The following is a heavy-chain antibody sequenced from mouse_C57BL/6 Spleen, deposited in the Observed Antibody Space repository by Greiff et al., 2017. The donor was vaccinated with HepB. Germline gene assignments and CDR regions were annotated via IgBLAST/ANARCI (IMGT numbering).Heavy chain of an antibody. CDR1: GFTFTDYY. Sequence: EVKLQESGGGLVQPGGSLSLSCAASGFTFTDYYMSWVRQPPGKALEWLGFIRNKANGYTTEYSASVKGRFTISRDNSQSILYLQMNALRAEDSATYYCARLGTTVVATRYYAMDYWGQGTSVTVSS. CDR2: IRNKANGYTT. J-gene: IGHJ4*01. D-gene: IGHD1-1*01. V-gene: IGHV7-3*01. CDR3: ARLGTTVVATRYYAMDY.